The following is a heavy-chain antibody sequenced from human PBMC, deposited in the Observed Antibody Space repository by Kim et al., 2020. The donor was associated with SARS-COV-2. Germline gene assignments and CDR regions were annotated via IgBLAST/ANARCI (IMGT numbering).Heavy chain of an antibody. J-gene: IGHJ6*02. V-gene: IGHV4-34*01. Sequence: SETLSLTCAVYGGSFSGYYWSWIRQPPGKGLEWSGEINHSGSTNYNPSLKSRVTISVDTSKNQFSLKLSSVTAADTAVYYCARRGDIVVVPALGLYGMDVWGQGTTVTVSS. CDR1: GGSFSGYY. CDR2: INHSGST. CDR3: ARRGDIVVVPALGLYGMDV. D-gene: IGHD2-2*01.